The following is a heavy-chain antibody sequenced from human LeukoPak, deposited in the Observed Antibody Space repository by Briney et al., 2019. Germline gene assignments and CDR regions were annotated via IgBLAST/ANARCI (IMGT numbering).Heavy chain of an antibody. V-gene: IGHV1-2*06. CDR1: GYTLTAHY. CDR2: INPNSGDT. CDR3: ARPYGSGSFDNWFDP. D-gene: IGHD3-10*01. Sequence: ASVKVSCNASGYTLTAHYMHWVRQAPGQGLEWMGRINPNSGDTNYAQKFQGRVTMTRDTSISTAYMDLSRLTSDDTAVYYYARPYGSGSFDNWFDPWGQGTLVIVSS. J-gene: IGHJ5*02.